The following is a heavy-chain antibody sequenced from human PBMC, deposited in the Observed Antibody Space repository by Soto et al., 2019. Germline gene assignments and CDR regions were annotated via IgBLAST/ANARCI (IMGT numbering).Heavy chain of an antibody. CDR1: GFTFTKYA. CDR3: AKRSGFDSGLFDY. V-gene: IGHV3-23*01. CDR2: ISGSGSAT. Sequence: EVQLLESGGGLVQPGGSLRLSCAVSGFTFTKYAMSWVRQAPGKGLEWVSAISGSGSATHYADSVKGRFTISRDNSKNTLSLQINSLRVEDTAIYFCAKRSGFDSGLFDYWGQGTLVTVSS. D-gene: IGHD5-12*01. J-gene: IGHJ4*02.